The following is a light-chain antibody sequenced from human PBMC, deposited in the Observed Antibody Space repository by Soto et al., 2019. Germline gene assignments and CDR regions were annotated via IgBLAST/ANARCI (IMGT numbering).Light chain of an antibody. V-gene: IGKV3-15*01. Sequence: EIVMTQSPATLPVSPGERATLSCRASQSVSSNLAWYQQKPGQAPRRLIYGAPTRATGIPARFSGSVSGTEFTLTTGSLQSEDFAVYYCQQYNNWPPWTFGQGTKVEIK. CDR3: QQYNNWPPWT. CDR1: QSVSSN. CDR2: GAP. J-gene: IGKJ1*01.